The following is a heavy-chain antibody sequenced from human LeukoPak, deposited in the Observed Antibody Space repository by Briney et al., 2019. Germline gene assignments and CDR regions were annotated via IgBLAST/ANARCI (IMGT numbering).Heavy chain of an antibody. D-gene: IGHD3-9*01. J-gene: IGHJ5*02. V-gene: IGHV3-30*18. CDR3: AKDGDLTGYYNWFDP. CDR1: GFTFSSYG. CDR2: ISYDGSNK. Sequence: GGSLRLSCAASGFTFSSYGMRWVRQAPGKGLEWVAVISYDGSNKYYADSVKGRFTISRDNSKNTLYLQMNSLRAEDTAVYYCAKDGDLTGYYNWFDPWGQGTLVTVSS.